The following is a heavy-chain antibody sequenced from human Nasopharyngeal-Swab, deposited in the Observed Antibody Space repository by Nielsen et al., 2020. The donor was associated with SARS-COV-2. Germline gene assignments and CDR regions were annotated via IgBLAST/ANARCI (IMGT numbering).Heavy chain of an antibody. V-gene: IGHV3-21*01. D-gene: IGHD3-3*01. CDR3: ARDGLDYDFWSAYFMDV. J-gene: IGHJ6*02. CDR2: ISSSSSYI. Sequence: GAFLKISCAASGFTFTNYIFTWVRQPPAKGLAWVSSISSSSSYIYYADPVKGRFTISRDNPKNSLYLQMNSLRAEDTAVYYCARDGLDYDFWSAYFMDVWGQGTTVTVSS. CDR1: GFTFTNYI.